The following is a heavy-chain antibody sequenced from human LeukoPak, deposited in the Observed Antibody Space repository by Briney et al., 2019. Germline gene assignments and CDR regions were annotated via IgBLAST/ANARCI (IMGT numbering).Heavy chain of an antibody. V-gene: IGHV1-18*01. CDR2: ISAYNANT. Sequence: ASVKVSCKASGYTFTSYGISWVRQAPGQGLEWLGWISAYNANTYYAQKVQGRVTMTTDTSTSTAYMELRSLRSDDTAVYYCARWGDDYGDQSRAFDIWGQGTMVTVSS. CDR3: ARWGDDYGDQSRAFDI. J-gene: IGHJ3*02. CDR1: GYTFTSYG. D-gene: IGHD4-17*01.